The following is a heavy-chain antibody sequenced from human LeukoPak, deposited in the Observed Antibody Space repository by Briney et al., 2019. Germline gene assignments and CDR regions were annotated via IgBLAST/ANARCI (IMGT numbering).Heavy chain of an antibody. J-gene: IGHJ4*02. CDR1: GGSFSGYY. D-gene: IGHD1-26*01. CDR2: INHSGST. V-gene: IGHV4-34*01. Sequence: SETLSLTCAVYGGSFSGYYWSWIRQPPGKGLEWIGEINHSGSTNYNPSLKSRVTISVDTSKNQFSLKLSSVTAADTAVYYCARGMGGSYFNRRIDYWGQGTLVTVSS. CDR3: ARGMGGSYFNRRIDY.